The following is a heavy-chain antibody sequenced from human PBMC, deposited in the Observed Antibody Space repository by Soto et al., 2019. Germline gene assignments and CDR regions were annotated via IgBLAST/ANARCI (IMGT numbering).Heavy chain of an antibody. CDR1: GYTFTSYG. Sequence: ASVKVSCKASGYTFTSYGISWVRQAPGQGLEWMGWISAYNGNTNYAQKLQGRVTMTTDTSTSTAYMELRSLRSDDTAVYYCARVGGGDSRTYYYYYGMDVWGQGTTVTVSS. V-gene: IGHV1-18*01. J-gene: IGHJ6*02. CDR2: ISAYNGNT. CDR3: ARVGGGDSRTYYYYYGMDV. D-gene: IGHD2-21*02.